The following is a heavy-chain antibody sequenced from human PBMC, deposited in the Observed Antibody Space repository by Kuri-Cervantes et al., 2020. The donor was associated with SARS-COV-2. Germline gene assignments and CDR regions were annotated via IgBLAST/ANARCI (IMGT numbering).Heavy chain of an antibody. CDR1: GGSITSDYL. CDR3: ARELVVPAATGYYYYGMDV. D-gene: IGHD2-2*01. Sequence: SETLSLTCTVSGGSITSDYLWGWIRQPPGKGLEWIGNSFYSGSTFYNPSLKSRVTISVDTSKNQFSLGLSSVTAADTAVYYCARELVVPAATGYYYYGMDVWGQGTTVTVSS. CDR2: SFYSGST. V-gene: IGHV4-39*07. J-gene: IGHJ6*02.